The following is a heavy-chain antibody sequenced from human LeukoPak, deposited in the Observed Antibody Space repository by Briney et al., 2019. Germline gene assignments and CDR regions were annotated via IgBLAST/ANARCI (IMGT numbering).Heavy chain of an antibody. J-gene: IGHJ6*02. CDR1: GGTFSSYA. Sequence: GASVKVSCKASGGTFSSYAISWVRQAPGQGLEWMGGIIPIFGTANYAQKFQGRVTITADESTSTAYMELSSLRSEDTAVYYCARDSGSSPYYYYYYGMDVWGQGTTVTVSS. CDR3: ARDSGSSPYYYYYYGMDV. V-gene: IGHV1-69*13. D-gene: IGHD1-26*01. CDR2: IIPIFGTA.